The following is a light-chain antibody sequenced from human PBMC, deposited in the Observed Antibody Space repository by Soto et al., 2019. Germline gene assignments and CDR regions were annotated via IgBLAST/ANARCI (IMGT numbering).Light chain of an antibody. CDR2: AAS. V-gene: IGKV1-17*01. CDR3: QQYNSPPRT. CDR1: QGISYA. Sequence: DIQMTQSPSSLSASVGDRVTITCRASQGISYALGWYQQKPGTAPKLLIYAASILQNGVPSRFGGSGSGTEFTLTISSLQPEDFATYYCQQYNSPPRTFGQGTKVEI. J-gene: IGKJ1*01.